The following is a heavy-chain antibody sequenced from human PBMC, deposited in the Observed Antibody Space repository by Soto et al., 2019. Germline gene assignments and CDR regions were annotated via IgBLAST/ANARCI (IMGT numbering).Heavy chain of an antibody. Sequence: ASVKVSCKVSGYTLTELSMHWVRQAPGKGLEWMGGFDPEDGETIYAQKFQGRVTMTEDTSTDTAYMELSSLRSEDTAVYYCATIFLLVQPPIVFYYWGQGTLVTVSS. J-gene: IGHJ4*02. CDR3: ATIFLLVQPPIVFYY. CDR1: GYTLTELS. D-gene: IGHD3-10*01. CDR2: FDPEDGET. V-gene: IGHV1-24*01.